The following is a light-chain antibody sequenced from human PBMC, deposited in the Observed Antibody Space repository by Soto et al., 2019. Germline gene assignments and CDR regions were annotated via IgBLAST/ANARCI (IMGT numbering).Light chain of an antibody. CDR2: DVS. Sequence: QSALTQPASVSGSPVQSITISCTGTSSDVGGYNYVSWYQQHPGRAPQLMIYDVSNRPSGVSNRFSGSRSGNTASLTVSGLQAEDEADYYCSSYTSSSTVLFGGGTKLTVL. CDR1: SSDVGGYNY. J-gene: IGLJ2*01. V-gene: IGLV2-14*01. CDR3: SSYTSSSTVL.